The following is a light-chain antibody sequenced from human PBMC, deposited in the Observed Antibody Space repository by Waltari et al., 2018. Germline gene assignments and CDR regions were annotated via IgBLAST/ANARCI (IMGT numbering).Light chain of an antibody. CDR2: GAS. Sequence: EIVLTQSPGTLSLSPGERATLSCRASQSVSSSYLAWYQQKPGQAPRLLIYGASSRATGMPDSFSGSGSGTDFTLTISRLEPEDFAVYYCQQYGSSPTFGQGTKVEIK. CDR1: QSVSSSY. V-gene: IGKV3-20*01. J-gene: IGKJ1*01. CDR3: QQYGSSPT.